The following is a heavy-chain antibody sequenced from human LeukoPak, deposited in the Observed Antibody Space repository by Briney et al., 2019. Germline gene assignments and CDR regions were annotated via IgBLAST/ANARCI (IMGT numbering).Heavy chain of an antibody. J-gene: IGHJ6*02. D-gene: IGHD4-17*01. CDR2: INAGNGNT. CDR3: ARTYGDYVFFRMDV. V-gene: IGHV1-3*01. Sequence: ASVKVSCKASGYTFTSYAMHWVRQAPGQGLEWMGWINAGNGNTKYSQKFQGRVTITRDTSASTAYMELSSLRSEDTAVYYCARTYGDYVFFRMDVWGQGTTVTVSS. CDR1: GYTFTSYA.